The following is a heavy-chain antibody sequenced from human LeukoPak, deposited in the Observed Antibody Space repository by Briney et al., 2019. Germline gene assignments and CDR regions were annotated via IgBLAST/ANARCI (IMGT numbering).Heavy chain of an antibody. CDR3: ARASAHAAAGIYYFDY. V-gene: IGHV4-59*01. J-gene: IGHJ4*02. Sequence: SETLSLTRTVSGGSISSYYWSWIRQPPGKGLEWVGYIYYSGSTNYKPSLTSRVTISVDTSKSQFSLKLSSVTAADTAVYYCARASAHAAAGIYYFDYWGQGTLVTVSS. CDR1: GGSISSYY. CDR2: IYYSGST. D-gene: IGHD6-13*01.